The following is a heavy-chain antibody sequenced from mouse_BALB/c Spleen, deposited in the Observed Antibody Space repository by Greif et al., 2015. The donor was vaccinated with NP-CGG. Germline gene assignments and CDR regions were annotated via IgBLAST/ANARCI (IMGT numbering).Heavy chain of an antibody. J-gene: IGHJ4*01. CDR2: IYPGDGDT. Sequence: VQLVESGAELVRPGSSVKISCKASGHAFSSYWTNWVKQRPGQGLEWIGQIYPGDGDTNYNGKFKGKATLTADKSSSTAYMQLSSLTSEDSAVYFCARGEMDYWGQGTSVTVSS. V-gene: IGHV1-80*01. CDR1: GHAFSSYW. CDR3: ARGEMDY.